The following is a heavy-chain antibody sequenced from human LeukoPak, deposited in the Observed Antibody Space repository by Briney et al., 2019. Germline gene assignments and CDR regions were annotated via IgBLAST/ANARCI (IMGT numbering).Heavy chain of an antibody. CDR1: GFTFSDYY. CDR2: ISSSGSTI. D-gene: IGHD4-23*01. J-gene: IGHJ3*02. CDR3: ARAYGGNSIGHAFDI. V-gene: IGHV3-11*01. Sequence: GGSLRLSCAASGFTFSDYYMSWIRQAPGRGLEWVSYISSSGSTIYYADSVKGRLTISRDNAKNSLYLQMNSLRAEDTAVYYCARAYGGNSIGHAFDIWGQGTMVTVSS.